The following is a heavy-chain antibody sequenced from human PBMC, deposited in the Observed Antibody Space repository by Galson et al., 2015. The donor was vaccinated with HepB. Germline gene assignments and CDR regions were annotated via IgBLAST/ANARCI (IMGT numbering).Heavy chain of an antibody. CDR2: INAGNGDT. J-gene: IGHJ4*02. V-gene: IGHV1-3*01. Sequence: CKASGYTFTSYVMHWVRQAPGQRLEWMGWINAGNGDTKYSQKFQGRVTITSDTSASTAYMELSSLRSEDTAVYYCARVGGGGSSSSLEYWGQGTLVTVSS. CDR3: ARVGGGGSSSSLEY. CDR1: GYTFTSYV. D-gene: IGHD6-6*01.